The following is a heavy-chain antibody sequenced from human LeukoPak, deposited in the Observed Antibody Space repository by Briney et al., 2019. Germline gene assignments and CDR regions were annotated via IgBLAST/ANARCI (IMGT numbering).Heavy chain of an antibody. V-gene: IGHV1-69*01. Sequence: GSSVKVSCKAPGGTFSSYAISWVRQAPGQGLEWMGGIIPIFGTANYAQKFQGRVTITADESTSTAYMELSSLRSEDTAVYYCARGPPGYCSGGSCYFEGYYYGMDVWGQGTTVTVSS. D-gene: IGHD2-15*01. J-gene: IGHJ6*02. CDR3: ARGPPGYCSGGSCYFEGYYYGMDV. CDR1: GGTFSSYA. CDR2: IIPIFGTA.